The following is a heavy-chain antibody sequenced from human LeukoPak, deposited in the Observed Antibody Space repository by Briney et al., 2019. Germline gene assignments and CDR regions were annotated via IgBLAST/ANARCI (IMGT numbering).Heavy chain of an antibody. J-gene: IGHJ4*02. Sequence: GGSLRLSCTASGFTFSSYGMHWVRQAPGKGLEWVAVVSYDGSNKYYVDSVEGRFTISRDNSKNTLYLQMNSLKTEDTAVYYCARIRTGGGTLYDFDYWGQGTLVTVSS. CDR2: VSYDGSNK. CDR3: ARIRTGGGTLYDFDY. D-gene: IGHD3-16*01. CDR1: GFTFSSYG. V-gene: IGHV3-30*03.